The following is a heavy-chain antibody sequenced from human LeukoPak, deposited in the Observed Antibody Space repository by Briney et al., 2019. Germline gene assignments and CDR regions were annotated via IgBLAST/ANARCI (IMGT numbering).Heavy chain of an antibody. CDR1: GYTFTSYG. CDR2: ISAYNGNK. V-gene: IGHV1-18*01. J-gene: IGHJ4*02. D-gene: IGHD3-22*01. CDR3: ARATSYYDSSGYYGSFDY. Sequence: ASVKVSFKASGYTFTSYGISWVRQAPGQGLEWMGWISAYNGNKNYAQKLQGRVTMTTDASTSTAYMELRSLRSDDTAVYYCARATSYYDSSGYYGSFDYWGQGTLVTVSS.